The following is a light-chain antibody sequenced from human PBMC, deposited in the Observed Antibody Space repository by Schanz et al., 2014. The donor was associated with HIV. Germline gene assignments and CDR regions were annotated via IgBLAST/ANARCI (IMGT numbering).Light chain of an antibody. CDR1: SSDIGNYNL. CDR2: EVN. V-gene: IGLV2-14*02. Sequence: QSALTQPASVSGSPGQSITISCTGTSSDIGNYNLVSWYQHHPAEPPKLIIYEVNKRPSGVPNRFSGSKSGNTASLTVSGLQADDEADYYCSSFAGNNKLLFGGGTKLTVL. CDR3: SSFAGNNKLL. J-gene: IGLJ2*01.